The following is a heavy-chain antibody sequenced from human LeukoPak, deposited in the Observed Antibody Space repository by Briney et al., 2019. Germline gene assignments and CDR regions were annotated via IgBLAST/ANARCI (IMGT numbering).Heavy chain of an antibody. CDR2: IYYSGST. Sequence: KPSETLSLTCTVSGGSIISYYWSWIRQPPGKGLEWIGYIYYSGSTNYNPSLKSRVTISVDTSKNQFSLKLSSVTAADTAVYYCARGSWYYDSSGYAPFDYWGQGTLVTVSS. CDR1: GGSIISYY. V-gene: IGHV4-59*01. J-gene: IGHJ4*02. D-gene: IGHD3-22*01. CDR3: ARGSWYYDSSGYAPFDY.